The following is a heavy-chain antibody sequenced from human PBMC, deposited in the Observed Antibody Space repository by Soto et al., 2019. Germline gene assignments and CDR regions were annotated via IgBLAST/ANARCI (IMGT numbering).Heavy chain of an antibody. CDR2: INAGNGNI. CDR1: GYTFTTFA. CDR3: ARLRVDIWSAAFFDH. V-gene: IGHV1-3*01. D-gene: IGHD3-3*01. Sequence: QVPLVQSGAEVKKSGASVKVSCKTSGYTFTTFAMHWVRQAPGQSLEWMGYINAGNGNIKYAQKFQDRVTITRDTSARTVYMELSRLTSEDPAIYYCARLRVDIWSAAFFDHWGQGTLVTVSS. J-gene: IGHJ4*02.